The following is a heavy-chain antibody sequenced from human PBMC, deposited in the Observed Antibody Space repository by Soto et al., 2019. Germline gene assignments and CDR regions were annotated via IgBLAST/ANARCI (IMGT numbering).Heavy chain of an antibody. V-gene: IGHV3-9*01. J-gene: IGHJ5*02. Sequence: DVQLVESGGGLVQPGGSLRLSCAASGFTFDDYAMHWVRQAPGKGLEWVSGISWNSGRIGYADSVKGRFTISRDNAKNSLYLQMNSLRAEDTALYYCAKEAGYLTGWFDPWGQGTLVTVSS. CDR1: GFTFDDYA. D-gene: IGHD1-1*01. CDR3: AKEAGYLTGWFDP. CDR2: ISWNSGRI.